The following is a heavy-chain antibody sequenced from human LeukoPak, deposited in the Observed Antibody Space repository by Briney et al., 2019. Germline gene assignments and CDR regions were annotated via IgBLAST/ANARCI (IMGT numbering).Heavy chain of an antibody. J-gene: IGHJ4*02. D-gene: IGHD4-17*01. V-gene: IGHV3-48*03. CDR1: GFTFSSYE. CDR3: ARDFDGDYYFDY. CDR2: ISSSGSTI. Sequence: PGGSLRLSCAASGFTFSSYEMNWVRQALGKGLEGVSYISSSGSTIYYADSVKGRFTISRDNAKNSLYLQMNSLRAEDTAVYYCARDFDGDYYFDYWGQGTLVTVSS.